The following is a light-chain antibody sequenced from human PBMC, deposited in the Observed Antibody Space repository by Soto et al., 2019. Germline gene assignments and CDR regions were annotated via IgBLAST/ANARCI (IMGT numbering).Light chain of an antibody. CDR2: EVS. V-gene: IGLV2-14*01. CDR3: SSYTSSSTHVV. Sequence: QSALTQPASVSGSPGQSITISCTGTSSDVGGYNYVSWYQQHPGKAPTLMICEVSNRPSGVSNRFSGSKSGNTASLTISGLQAADEADYSCSSYTSSSTHVVFGGGTKLPVL. CDR1: SSDVGGYNY. J-gene: IGLJ2*01.